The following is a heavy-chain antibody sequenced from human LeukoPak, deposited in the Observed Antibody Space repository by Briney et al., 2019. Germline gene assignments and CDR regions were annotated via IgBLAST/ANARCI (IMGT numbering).Heavy chain of an antibody. CDR3: AKDTHDPRDY. V-gene: IGHV3-66*01. CDR1: GFTVSSNY. Sequence: GGSLRPSCAASGFTVSSNYMSWVRQAPGKGLEWVSIIYSSGTTYYADSVKGTFTISRDNSKNTLYLQMNSLRAEDTAVYYCAKDTHDPRDYWGQGTLVTVSS. CDR2: IYSSGTT. J-gene: IGHJ4*02.